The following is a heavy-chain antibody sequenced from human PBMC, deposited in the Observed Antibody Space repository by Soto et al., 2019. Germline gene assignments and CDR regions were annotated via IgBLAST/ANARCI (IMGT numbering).Heavy chain of an antibody. Sequence: GGSLRLSCAASGFTVSDNYMSWVRQAPGKGLEWVSVIYSAGSTYYADSVKGRFAISRDNSKNTLYLQMNSLRAEDTAVYYCALYCSGVGCPLRYWGQGTLVTVSS. CDR1: GFTVSDNY. CDR3: ALYCSGVGCPLRY. CDR2: IYSAGST. V-gene: IGHV3-66*01. J-gene: IGHJ4*02. D-gene: IGHD2-15*01.